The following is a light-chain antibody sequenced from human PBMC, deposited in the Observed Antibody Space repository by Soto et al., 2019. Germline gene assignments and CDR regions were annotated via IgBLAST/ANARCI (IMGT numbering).Light chain of an antibody. Sequence: QSVLTQPPSVSAAPGQKVTISCSGSSSNIGNNYVSWYQQLPGTAPKLLIYDNNKRPSGIPDRFSGSKSGTSATLGITGLQSGVEADYYCGTWDSSLSVKVFGGGTKLTVL. V-gene: IGLV1-51*01. CDR1: SSNIGNNY. CDR3: GTWDSSLSVKV. CDR2: DNN. J-gene: IGLJ3*02.